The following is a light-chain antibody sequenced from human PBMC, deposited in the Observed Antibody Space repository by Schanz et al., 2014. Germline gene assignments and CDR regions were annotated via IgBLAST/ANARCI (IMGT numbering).Light chain of an antibody. CDR3: QQSYSTPKT. V-gene: IGKV1-39*01. J-gene: IGKJ2*01. Sequence: DIQMTQSPSSLSASVGDRVTITCRASQSISSYLNWYQQKPGKAPKLLIYGASGLQSGVPSRFSGSGSGTDFTLTISSLQPEDFATYYCQQSYSTPKTFGQGTKLEIK. CDR2: GAS. CDR1: QSISSY.